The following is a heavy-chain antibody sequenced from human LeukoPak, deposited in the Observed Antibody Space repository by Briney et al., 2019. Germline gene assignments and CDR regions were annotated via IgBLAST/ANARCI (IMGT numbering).Heavy chain of an antibody. D-gene: IGHD3-9*01. CDR2: ISYDGSNK. J-gene: IGHJ6*03. CDR3: ARDGVLRYFDSYYYYYMDV. CDR1: GFTFSSYA. Sequence: GGSLRLSCAASGFTFSSYAMHWVRQAPGKGLEWVAVISYDGSNKYYADSVKGRFTISRDNAKNSLYLQMNSLRAEDTAVYYCARDGVLRYFDSYYYYYMDVWGKGTTVTISS. V-gene: IGHV3-30*04.